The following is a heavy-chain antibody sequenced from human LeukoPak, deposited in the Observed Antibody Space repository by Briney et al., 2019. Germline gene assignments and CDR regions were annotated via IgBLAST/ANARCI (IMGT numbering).Heavy chain of an antibody. D-gene: IGHD1-1*01. V-gene: IGHV3-23*01. CDR2: LGGGGIDT. CDR3: AKDRAKICYNFFRHV. Sequence: GGSLRLSCAASGFTFSNFAMSWVRQPPGRGLEWVSTLGGGGIDTYYADSVKGRFTISRDNSKNTLYLHMNSLRAEHTAVYFCAKDRAKICYNFFRHVWGKGPTVTVPS. J-gene: IGHJ6*03. CDR1: GFTFSNFA.